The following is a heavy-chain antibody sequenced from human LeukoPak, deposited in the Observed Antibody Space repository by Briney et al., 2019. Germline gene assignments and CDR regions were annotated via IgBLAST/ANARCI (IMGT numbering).Heavy chain of an antibody. D-gene: IGHD2-2*01. Sequence: GGSLRLSCAASGFTFSSYWMHWVRQAPGKGLEYVSAISSNGGSTYYANSVKGRFTISRDNSKNTLYLQMGSLRAEDMAVYYCARVARYCSSTSCDQDAFDIWGQGTMVTVSS. CDR1: GFTFSSYW. CDR2: ISSNGGST. J-gene: IGHJ3*02. V-gene: IGHV3-64*01. CDR3: ARVARYCSSTSCDQDAFDI.